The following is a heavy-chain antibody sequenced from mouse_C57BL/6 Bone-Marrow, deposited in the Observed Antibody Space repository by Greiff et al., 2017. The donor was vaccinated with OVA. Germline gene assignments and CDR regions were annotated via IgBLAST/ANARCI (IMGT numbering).Heavy chain of an antibody. J-gene: IGHJ4*01. CDR2: INSDGGST. Sequence: EVQLVESGGGLVQPGESLKLSCESNEYAFPSHDMSWVRQTPEQRLELVAAINSDGGSTYYPDTMERRFIISRDNTKKTLYLQMGSLRYEDTAWDYCARHNGYYPMDYWGQGTSVTVSS. CDR3: ARHNGYYPMDY. V-gene: IGHV5-2*01. CDR1: EYAFPSHD.